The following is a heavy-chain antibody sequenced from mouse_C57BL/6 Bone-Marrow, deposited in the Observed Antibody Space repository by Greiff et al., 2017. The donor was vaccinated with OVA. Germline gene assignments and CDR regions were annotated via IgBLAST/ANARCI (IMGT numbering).Heavy chain of an antibody. V-gene: IGHV1-15*01. CDR3: TRYYYGSDYAMDY. J-gene: IGHJ4*01. D-gene: IGHD1-1*01. CDR1: GYTFTDYE. CDR2: IDPETGGT. Sequence: QVQLQQSGAELVRPGASVTLSCKASGYTFTDYEMHWVKQTPVHGLEWIGAIDPETGGTAYNQKFKGKAILTADKPSSTAYMELRSLTSEDSAVYYCTRYYYGSDYAMDYWGQGTSVTVSS.